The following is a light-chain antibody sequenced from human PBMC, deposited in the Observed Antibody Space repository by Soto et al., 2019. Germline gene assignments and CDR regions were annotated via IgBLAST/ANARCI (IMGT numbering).Light chain of an antibody. Sequence: DIVMTQSPDSLAVSLGERATINCKSSQTLLYSSNNKIYLSWYQQKPGQPPKLLIYWASARESGVPDRFSGSGSGTDFTLTISNLQAEDVAVYYCHQYYVGPHTFGQGTKLEIK. V-gene: IGKV4-1*01. J-gene: IGKJ2*01. CDR3: HQYYVGPHT. CDR2: WAS. CDR1: QTLLYSSNNKIY.